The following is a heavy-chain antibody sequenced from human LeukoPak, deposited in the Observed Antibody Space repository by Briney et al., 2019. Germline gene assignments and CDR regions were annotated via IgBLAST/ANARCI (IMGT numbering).Heavy chain of an antibody. CDR1: GGSISSHY. D-gene: IGHD2/OR15-2a*01. CDR2: IYYSGST. CDR3: ARVRVGGTFYYFDY. Sequence: SETLSLTCTVSGGSISSHYWSWIRQPPGKGLGWIGYIYYSGSTKFNPSLKSRVTISVDTSKNQFSLKLSSVTAADTAVYYCARVRVGGTFYYFDYWGQGTLVTVSS. J-gene: IGHJ4*02. V-gene: IGHV4-59*11.